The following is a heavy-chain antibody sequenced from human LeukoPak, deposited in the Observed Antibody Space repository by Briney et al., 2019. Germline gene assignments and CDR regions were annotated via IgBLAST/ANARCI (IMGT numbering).Heavy chain of an antibody. CDR2: IYHSGNT. D-gene: IGHD3-10*01. CDR1: GYSISSGYY. CDR3: ARDRITMVRGRSDAFDI. V-gene: IGHV4-38-2*02. J-gene: IGHJ3*02. Sequence: SETLSLTCTVSGYSISSGYYWGWIRQPPGKGLEWIGSIYHSGNTYYNPSLNSRVIISVDTSKNQFSLKLNPMTDADTAVYYCARDRITMVRGRSDAFDIWGQGTMVTVSS.